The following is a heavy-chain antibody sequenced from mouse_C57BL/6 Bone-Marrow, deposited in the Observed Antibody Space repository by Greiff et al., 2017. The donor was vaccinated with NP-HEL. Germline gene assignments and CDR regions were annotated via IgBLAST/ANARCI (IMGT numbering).Heavy chain of an antibody. Sequence: QVQLQQPGAELVMPGASVKLSCKASGYTFTSYWMHWVKQRPGQGLEWIGEIDPSDSYTNYNQKFKGKSTLTVDKSSSTAYMQLSSLTSEDSAVYYCARFYYYGSSFYFDYWGKGTTLTVSS. D-gene: IGHD1-1*01. V-gene: IGHV1-69*01. CDR3: ARFYYYGSSFYFDY. CDR1: GYTFTSYW. CDR2: IDPSDSYT. J-gene: IGHJ2*01.